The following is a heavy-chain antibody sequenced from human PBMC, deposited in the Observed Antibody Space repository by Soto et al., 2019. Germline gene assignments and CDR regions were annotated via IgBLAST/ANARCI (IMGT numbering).Heavy chain of an antibody. CDR3: ARDFYGGYTYGPGDY. CDR1: GFMFSAYW. Sequence: EVHLVESGGGLVQPGGSLRLSCAASGFMFSAYWMSWVRQAPGKGLEWVANIHGDGGKIYYVDSVKGRFTISRDNAKRSLYLQMNSLRDEDTAVYYCARDFYGGYTYGPGDYWGQGALVAVSS. D-gene: IGHD5-18*01. J-gene: IGHJ4*02. V-gene: IGHV3-7*01. CDR2: IHGDGGKI.